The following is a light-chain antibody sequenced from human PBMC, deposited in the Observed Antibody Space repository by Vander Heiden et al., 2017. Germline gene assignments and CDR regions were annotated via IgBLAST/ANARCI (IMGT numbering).Light chain of an antibody. J-gene: IGKJ1*01. Sequence: EIVLTQSPGSLPLSPGERATLPCSASQSVSSGYLAWYQQKPGQAPRLLIYETSSRATGIPDRFSGSGSGTDFTLTISRLEPEDFAVYYCQQYGSSPQTFGQGTKVEIK. CDR1: QSVSSGY. CDR3: QQYGSSPQT. CDR2: ETS. V-gene: IGKV3-20*01.